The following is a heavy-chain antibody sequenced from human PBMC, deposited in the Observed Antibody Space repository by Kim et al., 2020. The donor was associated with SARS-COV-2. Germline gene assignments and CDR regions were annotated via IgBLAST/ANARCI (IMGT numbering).Heavy chain of an antibody. J-gene: IGHJ4*02. CDR2: ISYDGSSK. Sequence: GGSLRLSCAASGFTFSSYGMHWVRQAPGKGLEWVAGISYDGSSKYYAYSVTGRCTISRDNSKNTLYLQMNSLRPEDTAVYYCAKDSSTVVTGPYFDCWGQGTLVTVSS. D-gene: IGHD4-17*01. V-gene: IGHV3-30*18. CDR1: GFTFSSYG. CDR3: AKDSSTVVTGPYFDC.